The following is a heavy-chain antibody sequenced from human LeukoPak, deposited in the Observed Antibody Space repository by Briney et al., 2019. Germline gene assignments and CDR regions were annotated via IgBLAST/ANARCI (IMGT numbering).Heavy chain of an antibody. J-gene: IGHJ4*02. D-gene: IGHD1-26*01. CDR2: ISGSGGST. CDR3: AKDGRELLPRQLDF. V-gene: IGHV3-23*01. Sequence: GGSLRLSCTASGFTFSNYAMSWVSQAPGKGLEWVSAISGSGGSTYYADSVKGRFTISRDNSKNTVYLQMNSLRAEDTAVYYCAKDGRELLPRQLDFWGQGTLVTVSS. CDR1: GFTFSNYA.